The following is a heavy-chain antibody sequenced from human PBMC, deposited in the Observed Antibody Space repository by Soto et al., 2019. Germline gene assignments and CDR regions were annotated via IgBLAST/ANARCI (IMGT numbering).Heavy chain of an antibody. CDR2: IYYSGTT. CDR1: GGSIIDYY. J-gene: IGHJ6*02. Sequence: PSETLSLTCTVSGGSIIDYYWSWIRQPPGKGLEWIGYIYYSGTTDYSPSLKSRVTISVDTSKNQFSLKLSSVTAADSAIYYCARQSGGYYYYGMDVWGQGTTVTVS. CDR3: ARQSGGYYYYGMDV. D-gene: IGHD1-26*01. V-gene: IGHV4-59*08.